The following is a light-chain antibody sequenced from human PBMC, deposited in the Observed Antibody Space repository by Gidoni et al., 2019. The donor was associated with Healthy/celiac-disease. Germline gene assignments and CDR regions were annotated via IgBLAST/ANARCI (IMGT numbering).Light chain of an antibody. J-gene: IGLJ2*01. CDR1: KLGDTY. Sequence: SYELTQPPSVSVSPGQTASITCSGDKLGDTYACWYQQKPGQSPVLVIYQDSKRPSGIPERFSGSNSGNTATLTISGTQAMDEADYYGQAWDSSVVFGGGTKLTVL. CDR3: QAWDSSVV. CDR2: QDS. V-gene: IGLV3-1*01.